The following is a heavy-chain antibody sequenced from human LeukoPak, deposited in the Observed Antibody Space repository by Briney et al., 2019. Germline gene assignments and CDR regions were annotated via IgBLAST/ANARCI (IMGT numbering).Heavy chain of an antibody. V-gene: IGHV1-18*01. CDR3: ARVVAVAGQSRYGMDV. CDR1: GYTFTSYG. Sequence: GASVKVSCKASGYTFTSYGISWVRQAPGQGLEWMGWISAYNGNTNYAQKLQGRVTMTTDTSTSTVYMELSSLRSEDTAVYYCARVVAVAGQSRYGMDVWGQGTTVTVSS. D-gene: IGHD6-19*01. J-gene: IGHJ6*02. CDR2: ISAYNGNT.